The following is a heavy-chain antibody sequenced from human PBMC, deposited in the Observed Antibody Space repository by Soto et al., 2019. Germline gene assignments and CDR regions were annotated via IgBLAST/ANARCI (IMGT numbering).Heavy chain of an antibody. Sequence: SETLSLTCAVYGGSFSGYYWSWIRQPPGKGLEWIGEINHSGSTNYNPSLRSRVTISVDTSKNQFSLKLSSVTAADTAVYYCARGLEYYDSSGYRGYGMDVWGQGTTVTVS. CDR3: ARGLEYYDSSGYRGYGMDV. V-gene: IGHV4-34*01. CDR1: GGSFSGYY. D-gene: IGHD3-22*01. CDR2: INHSGST. J-gene: IGHJ6*02.